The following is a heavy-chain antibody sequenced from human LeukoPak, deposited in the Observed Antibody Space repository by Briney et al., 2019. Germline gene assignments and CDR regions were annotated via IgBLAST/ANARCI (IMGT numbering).Heavy chain of an antibody. CDR3: ARQSICSATSCYDWFGP. Sequence: SETLSLTCAVSGGSLSGYYWSWIRQSPGKGLEGIGEINHSGSTNYNPSLKSRVAISVDTSKNQFSLNLSSVTAADTAVYYCARQSICSATSCYDWFGPWGHGTLVTVSP. D-gene: IGHD2-15*01. V-gene: IGHV4-34*01. J-gene: IGHJ5*02. CDR1: GGSLSGYY. CDR2: INHSGST.